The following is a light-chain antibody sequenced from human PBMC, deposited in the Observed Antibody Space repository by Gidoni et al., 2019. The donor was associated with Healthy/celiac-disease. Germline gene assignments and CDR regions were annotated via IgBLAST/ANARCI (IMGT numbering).Light chain of an antibody. CDR1: SRDVGGYNY. J-gene: IGLJ2*01. Sequence: QSALTQPPSASGSPGQSVTISWPGTSRDVGGYNYVSWYQQHPGKAPKLMIYEVSKRPSGVPDRFSGSKSGNTASLTVSGLQAEDEADYYCSSYAGSNNFVVFGGGTKLTVL. CDR2: EVS. CDR3: SSYAGSNNFVV. V-gene: IGLV2-8*01.